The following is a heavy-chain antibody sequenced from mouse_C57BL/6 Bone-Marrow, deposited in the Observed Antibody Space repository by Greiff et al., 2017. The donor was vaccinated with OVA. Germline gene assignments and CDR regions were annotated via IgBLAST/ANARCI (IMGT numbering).Heavy chain of an antibody. V-gene: IGHV1-69*01. CDR2: IDPSDSYT. Sequence: QVQLKQPGAELVMPGASVKLSCKASGYTFTSYWMHWVKQRPGQGLEWIGEIDPSDSYTNYNQKFKGKSTLTVDKSSSTAYMQLSSLTSEDSAVYYCARYASGAMDYWGQGTSVTVSS. D-gene: IGHD1-3*01. J-gene: IGHJ4*01. CDR3: ARYASGAMDY. CDR1: GYTFTSYW.